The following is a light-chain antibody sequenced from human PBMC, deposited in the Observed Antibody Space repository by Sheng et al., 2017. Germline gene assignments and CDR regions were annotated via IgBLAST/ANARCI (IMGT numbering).Light chain of an antibody. V-gene: IGKV1-9*01. CDR1: QGISSY. Sequence: DIQLTQSPSFLSASVGDRVTITCRASQGISSYLAWYQQKPGKAPKLLIYAASTLQSGVPSRFSGSGSGTEFTLTISSLQPEDFATYYCQHRWWTFGQGTKVEIK. J-gene: IGKJ1*01. CDR3: QHRWWT. CDR2: AAS.